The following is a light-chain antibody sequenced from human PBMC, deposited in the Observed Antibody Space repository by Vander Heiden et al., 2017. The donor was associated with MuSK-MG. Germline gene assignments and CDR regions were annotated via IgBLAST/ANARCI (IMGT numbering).Light chain of an antibody. CDR1: KSISNW. CDR2: DAS. V-gene: IGKV1-5*01. Sequence: DIQMTQSPSTLSASLGDRVTITCRASKSISNWLAWYQQKPGKAPKLLIYDASSLESGVPSRFSGNRYGTEFTLTISSRQPDDFATYYCQQYSSYSQYTFGQGTKVEIK. CDR3: QQYSSYSQYT. J-gene: IGKJ2*01.